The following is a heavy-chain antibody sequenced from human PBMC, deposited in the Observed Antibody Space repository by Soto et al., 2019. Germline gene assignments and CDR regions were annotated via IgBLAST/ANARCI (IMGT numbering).Heavy chain of an antibody. Sequence: QVQLVESGGGVVQPGRSLRLSCAASGFTFSSYGMHWVRQAPGKGLEWVAIISYDGNNEYSADSVKGRFTISRDNSKNTLYLQMNSLRAEDSAVYYCAKDRRYFDRHFDIWGQGTMVTVSS. J-gene: IGHJ3*02. CDR3: AKDRRYFDRHFDI. CDR1: GFTFSSYG. CDR2: ISYDGNNE. V-gene: IGHV3-30*18. D-gene: IGHD3-22*01.